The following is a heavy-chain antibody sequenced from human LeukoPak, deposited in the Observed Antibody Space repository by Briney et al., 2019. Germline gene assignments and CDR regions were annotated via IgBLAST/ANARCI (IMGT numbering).Heavy chain of an antibody. CDR3: ARSTGFYTTYYMDV. Sequence: SETLSLTCSFSGDSMGNFYWNWLRQPAGKGLEWIGRIRTDGTTYANPSFESAVTMSVDTSNNHISLRLSSATAADTAVYYCARSTGFYTTYYMDVWGKGTTVTVSS. CDR1: GDSMGNFY. D-gene: IGHD3-22*01. V-gene: IGHV4-4*07. J-gene: IGHJ6*03. CDR2: IRTDGTT.